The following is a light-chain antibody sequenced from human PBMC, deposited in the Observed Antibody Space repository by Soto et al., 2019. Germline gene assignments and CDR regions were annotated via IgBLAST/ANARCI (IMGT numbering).Light chain of an antibody. CDR2: AAS. J-gene: IGKJ1*01. CDR3: QSYDSAPWT. CDR1: QPISNL. Sequence: DTQMTQSPLSLPASVGDRVTITCRASQPISNLLAWYQHLPGKAPRLLIYAASTLQSGVPSRFSGSGSGTDFTLTISSLQPEDFATYYCQSYDSAPWTFGQGTKVEIK. V-gene: IGKV1-27*01.